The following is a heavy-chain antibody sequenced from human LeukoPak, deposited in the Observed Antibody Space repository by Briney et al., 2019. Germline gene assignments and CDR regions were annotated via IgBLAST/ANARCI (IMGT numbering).Heavy chain of an antibody. J-gene: IGHJ4*02. CDR2: IHYSGNT. Sequence: MASETLSLTCAVSGGSISSSNYYWGWIRQPPGKGLEWIGTIHYSGNTYYNPSLKSRVAISVDTSKNQFSLRLSSVTAADTAVYYCARDFGDYRVDYWGQGTLVTVSS. CDR3: ARDFGDYRVDY. CDR1: GGSISSSNYY. V-gene: IGHV4-39*01. D-gene: IGHD4-17*01.